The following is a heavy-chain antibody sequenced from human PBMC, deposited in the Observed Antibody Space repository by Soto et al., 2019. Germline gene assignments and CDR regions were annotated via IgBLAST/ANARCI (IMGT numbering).Heavy chain of an antibody. CDR2: IYYNGNT. J-gene: IGHJ4*02. V-gene: IGHV4-59*11. Sequence: QVQLQESGPGLVKPPETLSLTCSVAGGSISNHYWSWIRQPPGKGLEWIGYIYYNGNTNYNPSLKRRVTMSVDTSRNQISLKLTTVTAADTAVYYCTRANWYSEYWGQGTLVTVSS. CDR3: TRANWYSEY. D-gene: IGHD7-27*01. CDR1: GGSISNHY.